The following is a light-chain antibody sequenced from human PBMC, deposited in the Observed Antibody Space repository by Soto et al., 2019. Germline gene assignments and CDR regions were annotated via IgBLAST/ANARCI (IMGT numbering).Light chain of an antibody. CDR3: SSYTSSSTPYV. CDR1: SSDVGGYNY. CDR2: EVS. Sequence: QSALTQPASVSGSPGQSITISCTGTSSDVGGYNYVSWYQHHPGKAPKFMIYEVSNRPSGVSDRFSGSKSGNTASLTISGLQAEDEADYYCSSYTSSSTPYVFGTGTKVTVL. V-gene: IGLV2-14*01. J-gene: IGLJ1*01.